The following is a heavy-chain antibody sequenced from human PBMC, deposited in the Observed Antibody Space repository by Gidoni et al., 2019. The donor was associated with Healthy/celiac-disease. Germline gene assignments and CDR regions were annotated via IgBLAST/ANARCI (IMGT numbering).Heavy chain of an antibody. J-gene: IGHJ6*02. CDR2: ISSISSTI. Sequence: EVQLVESGGGLVQPGGSLRLSCAASGFTFSSYSMTLVLQAPGKGLDWVSYISSISSTIYYADSVKGRFTISRDNAKNSLYLQMNSLRDEDTAVYYCARDRDPGYSSSWYWAGSYYYYGMDVWGQGTTVTVSS. D-gene: IGHD6-13*01. V-gene: IGHV3-48*02. CDR3: ARDRDPGYSSSWYWAGSYYYYGMDV. CDR1: GFTFSSYS.